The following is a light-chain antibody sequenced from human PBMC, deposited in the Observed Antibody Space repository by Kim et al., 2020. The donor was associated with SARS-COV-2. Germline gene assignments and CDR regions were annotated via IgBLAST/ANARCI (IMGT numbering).Light chain of an antibody. V-gene: IGLV3-19*01. CDR3: NSWARNDNVE. J-gene: IGLJ2*01. CDR2: GKN. CDR1: SLRSYY. Sequence: SSELTQDPAVSVALGQTVRSTCQGDSLRSYYATWYQQKPGQAPILVIYGKNNRPSGIPDRFSASSSGNTASLPITGTQAGDEADYYCNSWARNDNVEFGG.